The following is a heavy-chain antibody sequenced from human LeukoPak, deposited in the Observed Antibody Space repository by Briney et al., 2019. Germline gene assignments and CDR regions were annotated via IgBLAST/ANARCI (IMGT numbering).Heavy chain of an antibody. J-gene: IGHJ4*02. CDR3: ARPRGCGTATCNNFDY. V-gene: IGHV3-7*01. D-gene: IGHD2-21*01. CDR1: GFTFSSYW. Sequence: GSLRLSCAASGFTFSSYWMSWVRQAPGKGLEWVANIKQDGSEKYYVDSVKGRFTISRDNAKNSLYLQVNSLRVEDTAVYYCARPRGCGTATCNNFDYWGQGTLVTVSS. CDR2: IKQDGSEK.